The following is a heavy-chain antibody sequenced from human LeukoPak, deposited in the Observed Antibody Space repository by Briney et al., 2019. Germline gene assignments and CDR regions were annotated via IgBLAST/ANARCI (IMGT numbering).Heavy chain of an antibody. CDR1: GFTFSSYA. Sequence: GGSLRLSCAASGFTFSSYAMSWVRQAPGKGLEWVSAISGSGGSTYYADSVKGRFTISRDNAKNSLYLQMNSLRAEDTALYYCARDLPRQLADYYYYYMDVWGKGTTVTVSS. CDR2: ISGSGGST. CDR3: ARDLPRQLADYYYYYMDV. D-gene: IGHD6-6*01. J-gene: IGHJ6*03. V-gene: IGHV3-23*01.